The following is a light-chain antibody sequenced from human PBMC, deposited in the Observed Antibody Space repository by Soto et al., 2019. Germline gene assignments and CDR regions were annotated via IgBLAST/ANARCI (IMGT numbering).Light chain of an antibody. CDR1: QSVSRY. Sequence: IVLTQSPGTRSLSPGERATLSCRASQSVSRYLAWYQQKPGQAPRLLIYDASYRATGIPARFSGSVSGTDGTITISSLQKEDGSVYYCQQCSNWTPTFGQGTKVDIK. CDR2: DAS. J-gene: IGKJ1*01. V-gene: IGKV3-11*01. CDR3: QQCSNWTPT.